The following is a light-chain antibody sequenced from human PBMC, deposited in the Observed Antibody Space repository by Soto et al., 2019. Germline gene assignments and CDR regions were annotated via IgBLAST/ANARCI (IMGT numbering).Light chain of an antibody. V-gene: IGLV1-47*02. Sequence: QSVLTQPPSASGTPGQRVTISCSGSSSSIGSNYVYWYQQLPGTAPKLLIYSNNQRPSGVPDRFSGSKSATSASLAISGLRSEDEADYYCVAWDDSLSAWVFGGGTKVTVL. J-gene: IGLJ3*02. CDR1: SSSIGSNY. CDR3: VAWDDSLSAWV. CDR2: SNN.